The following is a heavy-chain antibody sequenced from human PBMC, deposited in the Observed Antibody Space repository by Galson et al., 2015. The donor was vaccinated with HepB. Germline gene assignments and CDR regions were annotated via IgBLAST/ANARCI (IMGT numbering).Heavy chain of an antibody. D-gene: IGHD3-3*01. CDR2: MNPNSGNT. Sequence: SVKVSCKASGYTFTSYDINWVRQATGQGLEWMGWMNPNSGNTGYAQKFQGRVTMTRNTSISTAYMELSSLRSEDTAVYYCARVKRDDFWSGLLPNYYYYYYYMDVWGKGTTVTVSS. CDR1: GYTFTSYD. J-gene: IGHJ6*03. V-gene: IGHV1-8*01. CDR3: ARVKRDDFWSGLLPNYYYYYYYMDV.